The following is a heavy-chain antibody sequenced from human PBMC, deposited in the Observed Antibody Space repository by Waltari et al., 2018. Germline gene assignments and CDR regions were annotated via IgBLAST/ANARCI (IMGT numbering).Heavy chain of an antibody. Sequence: EVQLVESGGGLVKPGGSLRLSCAASGFTFSSYSMNWVRQPPAKGLDWVSSISSSSSYIYYADSVKGRFTISRDNAKNSLYLQMNSLRAEDTAVYYCARDNPYYDFWSGYSTDSGMDVWGQGTTVTVSS. J-gene: IGHJ6*02. CDR3: ARDNPYYDFWSGYSTDSGMDV. CDR1: GFTFSSYS. CDR2: ISSSSSYI. D-gene: IGHD3-3*01. V-gene: IGHV3-21*01.